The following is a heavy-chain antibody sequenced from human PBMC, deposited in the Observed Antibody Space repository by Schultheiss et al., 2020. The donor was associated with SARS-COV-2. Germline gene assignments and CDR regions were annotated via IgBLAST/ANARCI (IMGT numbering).Heavy chain of an antibody. D-gene: IGHD6-19*01. Sequence: SQTLSLTCTVSGGSISSGYYWGWIRQPPGKGLEWIGSIYHSGSTYYNPSLKTRVTISVDTSKNQFSLKVSSVTAADTAVYYCARAPVARYGMDVWGQGTTVTVSS. CDR1: GGSISSGYY. CDR2: IYHSGST. V-gene: IGHV4-38-2*02. CDR3: ARAPVARYGMDV. J-gene: IGHJ6*02.